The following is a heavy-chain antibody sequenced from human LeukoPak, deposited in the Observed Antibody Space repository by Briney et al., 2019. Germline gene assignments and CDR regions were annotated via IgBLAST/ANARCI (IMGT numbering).Heavy chain of an antibody. CDR3: SRVGPNWNNFDY. CDR1: GFIFSSFE. V-gene: IGHV3-48*03. J-gene: IGHJ4*02. CDR2: IGASGRAI. Sequence: GGSLRLSCTASGFIFSSFEMNWVRQAPGKGLEWVSYIGASGRAIYYADSVRGRFSISRDNAKKSLYLQMNSLTAEDTAIYYCSRVGPNWNNFDYWGQGALVTVSS. D-gene: IGHD1/OR15-1a*01.